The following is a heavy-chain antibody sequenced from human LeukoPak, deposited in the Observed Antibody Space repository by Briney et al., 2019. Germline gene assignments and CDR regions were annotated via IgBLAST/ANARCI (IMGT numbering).Heavy chain of an antibody. J-gene: IGHJ4*02. CDR2: ISSRSRYI. CDR1: GFSFSDYH. Sequence: PGGSLRLSCAASGFSFSDYHMNWVRQAPGKGLEWVSSISSRSRYIYYADSVKGRFTTSRDNTKNSLYLQMNNLRAEDTAVYYCVMYSRADYWGQGTLVTVSS. D-gene: IGHD6-13*01. V-gene: IGHV3-21*01. CDR3: VMYSRADY.